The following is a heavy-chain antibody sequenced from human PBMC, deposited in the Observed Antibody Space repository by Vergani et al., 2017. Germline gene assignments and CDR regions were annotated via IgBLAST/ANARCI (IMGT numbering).Heavy chain of an antibody. J-gene: IGHJ6*02. CDR1: DSSIMTNPY. CDR2: IHHSGDT. V-gene: IGHV4-38-2*01. CDR3: ARHRGSGGFFPSVYCCGMNV. Sequence: QVQLQESGPGLVKPSETLTLTCDVSDSSIMTNPYWGWFRQSPGKGLEWIGCIHHSGDTHYNSSLKSRVSISIVSSSKFSLSLTSVTAADTAIYYCARHRGSGGFFPSVYCCGMNVWDHGTTVTVSS. D-gene: IGHD3-10*01.